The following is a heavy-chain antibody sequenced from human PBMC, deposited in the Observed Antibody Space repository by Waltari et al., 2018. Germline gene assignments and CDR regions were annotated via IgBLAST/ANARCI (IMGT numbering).Heavy chain of an antibody. Sequence: EVQLVESGGGLVQPGGSLRLSCAASGFTFSNHWMTWVRQAPGKGLEGVAKIKQDGSGKYYVDSVKGRFTISRDNAKNALYVEMNSLRAEDTAVYYCARAPARAKFDHWGQGTLVTVSS. V-gene: IGHV3-7*01. CDR1: GFTFSNHW. CDR3: ARAPARAKFDH. J-gene: IGHJ4*02. CDR2: IKQDGSGK.